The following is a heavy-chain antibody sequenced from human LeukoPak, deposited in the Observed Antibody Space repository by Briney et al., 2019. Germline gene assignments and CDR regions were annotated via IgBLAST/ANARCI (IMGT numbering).Heavy chain of an antibody. CDR2: IYYSGST. Sequence: SETLSLTCTVSGGSISSSSYYWGWICQPPGKGLEWIGSIYYSGSTYYNPSLKSRVTISVDTSKNQFSLKLSSVTAADTAVYYCEVQWLVRGWFDPWGQGTLVTVSS. CDR1: GGSISSSSYY. V-gene: IGHV4-39*01. CDR3: EVQWLVRGWFDP. J-gene: IGHJ5*02. D-gene: IGHD6-19*01.